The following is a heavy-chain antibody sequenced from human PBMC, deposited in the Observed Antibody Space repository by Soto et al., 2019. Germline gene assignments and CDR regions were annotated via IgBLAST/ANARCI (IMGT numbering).Heavy chain of an antibody. CDR2: ISAYNGNT. Sequence: ASVKVSCKASGYTFTSYGITWVRQAPGQGLEWVAWISAYNGNTNYAQKLQGRVTMTTDTSTSTAYMELRSLRSDDTAVYYCARVPSYCPDGSCWLGWFDPCGEGTLVTVSS. CDR3: ARVPSYCPDGSCWLGWFDP. J-gene: IGHJ5*02. V-gene: IGHV1-18*01. CDR1: GYTFTSYG. D-gene: IGHD2-15*01.